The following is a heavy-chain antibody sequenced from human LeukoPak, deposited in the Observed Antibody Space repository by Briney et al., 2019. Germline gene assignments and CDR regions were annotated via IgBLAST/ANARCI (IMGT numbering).Heavy chain of an antibody. CDR1: GFTFSSYW. Sequence: GSLRLSCAASGFTFSSYWMHWVRQAPGKGLVWVSRIKSDGSTNYADSVKGRFTISRDNAKNTVSLQMNSLRAEDTGVYYCARAPSEIGGYYPEYFRHWGQGTLVTDSS. D-gene: IGHD3-22*01. CDR2: IKSDGST. V-gene: IGHV3-74*01. CDR3: ARAPSEIGGYYPEYFRH. J-gene: IGHJ1*01.